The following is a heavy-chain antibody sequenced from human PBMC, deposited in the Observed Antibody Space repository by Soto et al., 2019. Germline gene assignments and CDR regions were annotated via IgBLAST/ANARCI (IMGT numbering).Heavy chain of an antibody. Sequence: GESLKISCKGSGYNFISYWISWVRQTPGKGLEWMGRIDPSDSYTNYNPSFQGRVTISVDKSISTAYLQWSSLTASDTAMYYCARPYRHGDDTDVWGQGTTVTVSS. CDR1: GYNFISYW. D-gene: IGHD1-26*01. J-gene: IGHJ6*02. CDR3: ARPYRHGDDTDV. V-gene: IGHV5-10-1*01. CDR2: IDPSDSYT.